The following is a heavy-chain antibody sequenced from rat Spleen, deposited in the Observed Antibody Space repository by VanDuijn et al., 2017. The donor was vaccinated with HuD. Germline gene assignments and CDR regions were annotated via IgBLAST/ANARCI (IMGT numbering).Heavy chain of an antibody. CDR2: ISTGGDKT. CDR3: TTDTFYDGTYYPGGFDY. V-gene: IGHV5-27*01. J-gene: IGHJ2*01. D-gene: IGHD1-12*02. CDR1: GFTFSNYY. Sequence: EVQLVESDGGLVQPGRSLKLSCAASGFTFSNYYMAWVRQAPTKGLEWVAYISTGGDKTYYRVSVKGRFTISRDNAKSTLYLQLDSLRSEDTATYYCTTDTFYDGTYYPGGFDYWGQGVMVTVSS.